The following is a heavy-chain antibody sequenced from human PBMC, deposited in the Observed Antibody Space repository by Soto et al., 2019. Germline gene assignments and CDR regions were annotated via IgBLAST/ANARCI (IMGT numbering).Heavy chain of an antibody. D-gene: IGHD1-26*01. CDR1: GFTFTSYA. Sequence: SVKVSFKASGFTFTSYAISWVRQAPGQGLEWMGRIIPILGIANYAQKFQGRVTITADKSTSTAYMELSSLRSEDTAVYYCARDDGGSYYYGMDVWGQGTTVTVSS. J-gene: IGHJ6*02. CDR3: ARDDGGSYYYGMDV. V-gene: IGHV1-69*04. CDR2: IIPILGIA.